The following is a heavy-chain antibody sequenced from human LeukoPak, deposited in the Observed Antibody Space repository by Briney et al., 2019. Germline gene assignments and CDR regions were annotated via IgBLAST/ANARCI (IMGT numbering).Heavy chain of an antibody. J-gene: IGHJ3*02. Sequence: GGSLRLSCAASGFTFSSYSMNWVRQAPGKGLEWVSSISSSSSYIYYADSVKGRFTISRDNAKSSLYLQMNSLRAEDTAVYYCARDRYQLQDALDIWGQGTMVTVSS. CDR2: ISSSSSYI. CDR1: GFTFSSYS. V-gene: IGHV3-21*01. CDR3: ARDRYQLQDALDI. D-gene: IGHD2-2*01.